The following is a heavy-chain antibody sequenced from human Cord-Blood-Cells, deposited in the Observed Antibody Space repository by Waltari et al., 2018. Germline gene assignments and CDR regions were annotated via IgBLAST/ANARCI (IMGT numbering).Heavy chain of an antibody. CDR2: IIPILGIA. V-gene: IGHV1-69*09. Sequence: QLVHAGAGVMRPGSWTTVVCTASGGCCSCYAISWVRQAPGQGLEWMGRIIPILGIANYAQKCQGRVTNTADKSTSTAYMELSSLKSEDTSVYCCARGKTLFDYWGQGTLVTVSS. J-gene: IGHJ4*02. CDR1: GGCCSCYA. CDR3: ARGKTLFDY.